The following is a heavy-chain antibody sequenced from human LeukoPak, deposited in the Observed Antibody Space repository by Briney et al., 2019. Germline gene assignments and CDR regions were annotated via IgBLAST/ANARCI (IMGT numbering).Heavy chain of an antibody. V-gene: IGHV4-4*03. Sequence: PETLSLTCGVSGGPIDITNYWSWVRQAPGKGLEWIGEISHDGTTNYNPSLRSRVAMSLDRANNQFSLTLTSVTAADTAVYYCTRENRPFCPFAYWGQGVLVTVSS. J-gene: IGHJ4*02. CDR2: ISHDGTT. CDR1: GGPIDITNY. D-gene: IGHD2/OR15-2a*01. CDR3: TRENRPFCPFAY.